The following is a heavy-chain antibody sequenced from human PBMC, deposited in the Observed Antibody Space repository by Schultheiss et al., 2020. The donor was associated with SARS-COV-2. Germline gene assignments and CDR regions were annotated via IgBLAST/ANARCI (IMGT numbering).Heavy chain of an antibody. D-gene: IGHD4-23*01. V-gene: IGHV3-21*01. CDR3: ARHRRRSYPNWFDP. Sequence: GGSLRLSCAASGFTFSSYGMHWVRQAPGKGLEWVSSISSSSSYIYYADSVKGRFTISRDNSKNTLYLQMNSLRAEDTAVYYCARHRRRSYPNWFDPWGQGTLVTVSS. CDR1: GFTFSSYG. CDR2: ISSSSSYI. J-gene: IGHJ5*02.